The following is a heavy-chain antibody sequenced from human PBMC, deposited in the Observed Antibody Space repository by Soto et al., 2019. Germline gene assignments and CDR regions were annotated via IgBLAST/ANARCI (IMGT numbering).Heavy chain of an antibody. J-gene: IGHJ3*02. CDR2: IGGSGGST. V-gene: IGHV3-23*01. Sequence: PGGSLRLSCAASGFTFSSYAMSWVRQAPGKGLEWVSAIGGSGGSTSYADSVKGRFTISRDNSKNTLYLQMNSLRAEDTAVYYCAKSTVYDSSASDAFDIWGQGTMVTVSS. CDR3: AKSTVYDSSASDAFDI. CDR1: GFTFSSYA. D-gene: IGHD3-22*01.